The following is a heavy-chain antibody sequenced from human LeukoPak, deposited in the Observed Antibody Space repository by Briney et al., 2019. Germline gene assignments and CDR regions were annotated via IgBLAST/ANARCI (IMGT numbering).Heavy chain of an antibody. CDR3: ARSVSWGLLVRDDAFDI. D-gene: IGHD2-21*01. V-gene: IGHV4-39*01. CDR2: IYYSGST. CDR1: GGSISSSSYY. Sequence: SETLSLTCTVSGGSISSSSYYWGWIRQPPGKGLEWIGSIYYSGSTYYNPSLKSRVTISVDTSKNQFSLKLRSVTAADTAVYYCARSVSWGLLVRDDAFDIWGQGTMVTVSS. J-gene: IGHJ3*02.